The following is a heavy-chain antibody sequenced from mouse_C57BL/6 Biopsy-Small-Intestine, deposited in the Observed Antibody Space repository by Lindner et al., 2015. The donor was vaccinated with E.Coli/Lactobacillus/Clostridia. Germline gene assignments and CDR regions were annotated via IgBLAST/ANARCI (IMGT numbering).Heavy chain of an antibody. J-gene: IGHJ3*01. V-gene: IGHV1-39*01. Sequence: VQLQESGPELVKPGASVKISCKASGFSFTDSNMNWVKQSYGKSLEWIGVINPNYGTTSYNQKFKGKATLTVDQSSSTAYMQLNSLTSEDSAVYYCARWGFITTVVATWFAYWGQGTLVTVSA. CDR3: ARWGFITTVVATWFAY. CDR2: INPNYGTT. CDR1: GFSFTDSN. D-gene: IGHD1-1*01.